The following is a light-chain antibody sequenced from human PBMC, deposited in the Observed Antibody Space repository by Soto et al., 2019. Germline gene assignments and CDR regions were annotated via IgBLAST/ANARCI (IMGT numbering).Light chain of an antibody. CDR2: DVS. J-gene: IGKJ1*01. CDR1: QSISSW. CDR3: QQCNTFWT. Sequence: DIQMTQSPSTLSASVGDRGTNTCRARQSISSWLAWYQQKPGEAPKLLIYDVSSLESGVPSRFSGSGSGTEFTLTISSLQPDDFATYYCQQCNTFWTFGQATKVDI. V-gene: IGKV1-5*01.